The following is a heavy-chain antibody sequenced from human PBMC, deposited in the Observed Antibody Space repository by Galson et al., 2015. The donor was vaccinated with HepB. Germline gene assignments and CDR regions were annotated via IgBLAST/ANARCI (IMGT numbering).Heavy chain of an antibody. J-gene: IGHJ4*02. V-gene: IGHV2-70*11. CDR2: IDWDDDK. CDR1: GFSLSTSGMC. D-gene: IGHD3-22*01. Sequence: PALVKPTQTLTLTCTFSGFSLSTSGMCVSWIRQPPGKALEWLARIDWDDDKYYSTSLKTRLTISKDTSKNQVVLTMTNMDPVDTATYFCARIKYDSSGYYYSAGLTYYFDYWGQGTLVTVPS. CDR3: ARIKYDSSGYYYSAGLTYYFDY.